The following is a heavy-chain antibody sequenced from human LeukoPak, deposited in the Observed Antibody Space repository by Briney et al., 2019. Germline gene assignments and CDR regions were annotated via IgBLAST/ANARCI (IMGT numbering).Heavy chain of an antibody. CDR3: GMSGDRVPLQDDVFDV. V-gene: IGHV5-51*01. Sequence: GESLKISCKVSGYSFTSYCIGWVRPLPGKGLEWMGIIYPGDSGSTYSPSFQGQVTISVDKSINTAYLQWSSLQASDTAMYYCGMSGDRVPLQDDVFDVWGQGTMVTVST. CDR2: IYPGDSGS. D-gene: IGHD1-26*01. J-gene: IGHJ3*01. CDR1: GYSFTSYC.